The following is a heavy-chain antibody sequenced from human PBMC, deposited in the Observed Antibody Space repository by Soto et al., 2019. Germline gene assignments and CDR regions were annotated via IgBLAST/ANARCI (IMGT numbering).Heavy chain of an antibody. CDR1: GGSISSSSYY. D-gene: IGHD6-19*01. V-gene: IGHV4-39*01. CDR2: IYYSGST. Sequence: PSETLSLTCTVSGGSISSSSYYWGWIRQPPGKGLEWIGSIYYSGSTYYNPSLKGRVTISVDTSKNQFSLKLSSVTAADTAGYYCARHEAVAGYYYYGMDVWGQGTTVIVSS. CDR3: ARHEAVAGYYYYGMDV. J-gene: IGHJ6*02.